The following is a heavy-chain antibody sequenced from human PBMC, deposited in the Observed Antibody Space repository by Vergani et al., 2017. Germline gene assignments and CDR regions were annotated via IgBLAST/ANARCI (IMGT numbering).Heavy chain of an antibody. V-gene: IGHV1-69*12. J-gene: IGHJ6*03. Sequence: QVQLVQSGAEVKKPGSSVKVSCKASGGTFSSYAISWVRQAPGQGLEWMGGIIPIFGTANYAQKFQGRVTITADESTSTAYMELSSLRSEDTAVYYCARDGKTICGVVIDYYYMDVWGKGTTVTVSS. CDR2: IIPIFGTA. CDR3: ARDGKTICGVVIDYYYMDV. D-gene: IGHD3-3*01. CDR1: GGTFSSYA.